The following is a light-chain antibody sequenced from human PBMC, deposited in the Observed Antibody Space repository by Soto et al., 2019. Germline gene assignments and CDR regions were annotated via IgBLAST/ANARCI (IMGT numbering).Light chain of an antibody. J-gene: IGKJ4*01. Sequence: DIPRTQWTASLPGSVGDSDTLPCGASQGISNYLAWYQQKPGKVPKLLIYAASTLQSGVPSRFSGSGSGTDFTLTISRLEPEDFAVYYCQQFSGYPLTFGGGTKVDIK. CDR2: AAS. V-gene: IGKV1-27*01. CDR1: QGISNY. CDR3: QQFSGYPLT.